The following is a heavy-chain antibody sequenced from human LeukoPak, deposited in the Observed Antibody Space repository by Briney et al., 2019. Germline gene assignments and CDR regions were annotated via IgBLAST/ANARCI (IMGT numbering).Heavy chain of an antibody. Sequence: PSETLSLTCTVSGSSISSYYWTWIRQPPGKGLECIGYIYYSGSTNYNPSLKSRVTISVDMSKNQFSLKLKSVTAADTAVYYCARQEAYSYGMDVWGQGTTVTVSS. J-gene: IGHJ6*02. CDR3: ARQEAYSYGMDV. V-gene: IGHV4-59*08. CDR2: IYYSGST. CDR1: GSSISSYY.